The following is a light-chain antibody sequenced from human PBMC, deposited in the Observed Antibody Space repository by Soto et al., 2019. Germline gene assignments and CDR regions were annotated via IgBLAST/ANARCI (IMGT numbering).Light chain of an antibody. CDR2: GAS. J-gene: IGKJ4*01. CDR1: QSIRSNL. Sequence: EIVLAQSPGTLSLSPGERATLSCRASQSIRSNLLAWYRQKPGQAPRLLIHGASNRAAGIPDRFSGSGSGTDFTLTISVLDHEDFVVYYGQKYGSSPLTFGGGTKVEIK. V-gene: IGKV3-20*01. CDR3: QKYGSSPLT.